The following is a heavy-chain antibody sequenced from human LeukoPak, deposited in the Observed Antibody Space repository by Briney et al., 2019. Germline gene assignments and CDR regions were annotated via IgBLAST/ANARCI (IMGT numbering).Heavy chain of an antibody. Sequence: SETLSLTCAVYGGSFSGYYWSWIRQPPGKGLEWIGEINHSGSTNYNPSLKSRVTISVDTSKNQFSLKLSSVTAADTAVYYCARDEIVVVAAPGDYYYGMDVWGQGTTVTVSS. V-gene: IGHV4-34*01. CDR2: INHSGST. CDR3: ARDEIVVVAAPGDYYYGMDV. D-gene: IGHD2-15*01. CDR1: GGSFSGYY. J-gene: IGHJ6*02.